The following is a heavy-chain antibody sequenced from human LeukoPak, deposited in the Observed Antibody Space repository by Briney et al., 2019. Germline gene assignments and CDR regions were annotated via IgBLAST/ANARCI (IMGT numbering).Heavy chain of an antibody. CDR2: IIPIFGTA. V-gene: IGHV1-69*05. D-gene: IGHD5-18*01. CDR1: GGTFSSYA. Sequence: GSSVKLSCKASGGTFSSYAISWVRQAPGQGLEWMGGIIPIFGTANYAQKFQGRATITTDESTSTAYMELSSLRSEDTAVYYCARGVADTATEDETPVIRYYYYYMDVWGKGTTVTVSS. CDR3: ARGVADTATEDETPVIRYYYYYMDV. J-gene: IGHJ6*03.